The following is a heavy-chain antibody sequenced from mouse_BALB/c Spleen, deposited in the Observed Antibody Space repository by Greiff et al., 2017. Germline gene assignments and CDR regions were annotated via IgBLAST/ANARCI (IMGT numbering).Heavy chain of an antibody. J-gene: IGHJ4*01. D-gene: IGHD2-2*01. CDR3: ISMYGYDGDYYAMDY. CDR1: GFNIKDYY. Sequence: VQLQQSGAELVRSGASVKLSCTASGFNIKDYYMHWVKQRPEQGLEWIGWIDPENGDTEYAPKFQGKATMTADTSSNTAYLQLSSLTSEDTAVYYCISMYGYDGDYYAMDYWGQGTSVTVSS. CDR2: IDPENGDT. V-gene: IGHV14-4*02.